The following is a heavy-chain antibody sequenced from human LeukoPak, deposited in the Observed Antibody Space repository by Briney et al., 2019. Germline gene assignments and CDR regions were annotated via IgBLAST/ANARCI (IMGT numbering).Heavy chain of an antibody. CDR3: AIQGLHGTGYYNSPLDC. Sequence: GESLKISCKGSGYSFTNYWIGWARQMRGKGLEWMGIIYPRDSDTRYSPSFQGQVTISADKSITTAYLQWSSLKAADTAMYYCAIQGLHGTGYYNSPLDCWGQGTLVTVSS. CDR1: GYSFTNYW. V-gene: IGHV5-51*01. J-gene: IGHJ4*02. CDR2: IYPRDSDT. D-gene: IGHD3-9*01.